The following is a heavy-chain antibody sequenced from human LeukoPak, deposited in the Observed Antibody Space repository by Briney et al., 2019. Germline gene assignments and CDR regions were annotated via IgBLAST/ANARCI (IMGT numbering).Heavy chain of an antibody. D-gene: IGHD3-10*01. CDR2: IYYSGST. V-gene: IGHV4-39*01. J-gene: IGHJ5*02. Sequence: SETLSLTCTVSGGSISSSSYYWGWIRQPPGKGLEWIGSIYYSGSTYYNPSLKSRVTISVDTSKNQFSLKLSSVTAADTAVYHCARHAPSYYGSGSYIVNGFDPWGQGTLVTVSS. CDR1: GGSISSSSYY. CDR3: ARHAPSYYGSGSYIVNGFDP.